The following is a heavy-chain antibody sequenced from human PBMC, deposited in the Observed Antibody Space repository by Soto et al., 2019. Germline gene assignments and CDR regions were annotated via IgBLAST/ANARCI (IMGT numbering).Heavy chain of an antibody. CDR1: GYTFINYY. Sequence: GASVKVSCKASGYTFINYYMHWVRQAPGQGLEWMGIINPSGGNANYAQKFQGRLTMTRDTSTSTVYMEVNSLRAEDTALYYCANNLRGYRGYGGFDRWGQGTLVTVSS. D-gene: IGHD5-12*01. CDR2: INPSGGNA. V-gene: IGHV1-46*03. J-gene: IGHJ5*02. CDR3: ANNLRGYRGYGGFDR.